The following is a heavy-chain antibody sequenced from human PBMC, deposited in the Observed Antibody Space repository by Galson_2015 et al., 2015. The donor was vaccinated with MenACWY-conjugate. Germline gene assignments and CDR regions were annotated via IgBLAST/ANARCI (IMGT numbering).Heavy chain of an antibody. CDR2: ITSSSSTI. Sequence: SLRLSCAASGFSLSRYSMNWVRQAPGKGLEWISYITSSSSTIYYADSVKGRFTISRDNAKNSLYLPMNSLRAEDTAVYYCARVGYGESVTPDDYWGRGTLVTVSS. D-gene: IGHD4-17*01. CDR3: ARVGYGESVTPDDY. CDR1: GFSLSRYS. J-gene: IGHJ4*02. V-gene: IGHV3-48*04.